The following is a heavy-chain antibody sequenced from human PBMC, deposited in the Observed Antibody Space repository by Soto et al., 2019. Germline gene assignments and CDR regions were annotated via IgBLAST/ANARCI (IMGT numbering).Heavy chain of an antibody. CDR3: ARSGDNGYYFDY. Sequence: EVQLVESGGGLVQPGGSLRLYYAASRFTFSRYAMYWVRQAPGKGLEDVSAISSNGGSTYYANSVKGRFTISRDNSKNTLYLQMGSLRAEDMAVYYCARSGDNGYYFDYWGQGTLVTVSS. CDR1: RFTFSRYA. J-gene: IGHJ4*02. V-gene: IGHV3-64*01. CDR2: ISSNGGST. D-gene: IGHD3-10*01.